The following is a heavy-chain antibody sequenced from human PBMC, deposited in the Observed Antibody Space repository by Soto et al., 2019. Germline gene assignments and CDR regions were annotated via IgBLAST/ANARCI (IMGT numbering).Heavy chain of an antibody. CDR3: ARDWHGRIDY. D-gene: IGHD4-17*01. V-gene: IGHV3-30-3*01. J-gene: IGHJ4*02. CDR2: ISYDGSNK. CDR1: GFTFSSYA. Sequence: QVQLVESGGGVVQPGRSLRLSCAASGFTFSSYAMHWDRQAPGKGLEWVAVISYDGSNKYYADSVKGRFTISRDNSKNTLYLQMNSLRAEDTAVYYCARDWHGRIDYWGQGTLVTVSS.